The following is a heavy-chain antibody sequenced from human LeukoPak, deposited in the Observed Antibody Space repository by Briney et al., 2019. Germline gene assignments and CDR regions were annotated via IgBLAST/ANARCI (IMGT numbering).Heavy chain of an antibody. V-gene: IGHV4-39*01. CDR2: IYYSGST. D-gene: IGHD1-26*01. Sequence: PSETLSLTCTVSGGSISSYYWGWIRQPPGKGLEWIGSIYYSGSTNYNPSLKSRVTMSVDTSKNQFSLKLSSVTAADTAVYYCARLSGSYRGALAYWGQGTLVTVSS. J-gene: IGHJ4*02. CDR1: GGSISSYY. CDR3: ARLSGSYRGALAY.